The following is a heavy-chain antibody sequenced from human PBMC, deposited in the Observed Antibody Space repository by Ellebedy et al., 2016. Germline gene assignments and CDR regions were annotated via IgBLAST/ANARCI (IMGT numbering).Heavy chain of an antibody. D-gene: IGHD2-8*01. CDR3: ERQRTLMDPFDY. CDR1: GYSFTKYW. J-gene: IGHJ4*02. Sequence: GESLKISXEGSGYSFTKYWIAWVRQTPGKGLEWMGIIYPGDSDTRYSPSFQGQVTISVDNSISTDYLQWSGLKASDTAMYYCERQRTLMDPFDYWGQGTLVTVSS. V-gene: IGHV5-51*01. CDR2: IYPGDSDT.